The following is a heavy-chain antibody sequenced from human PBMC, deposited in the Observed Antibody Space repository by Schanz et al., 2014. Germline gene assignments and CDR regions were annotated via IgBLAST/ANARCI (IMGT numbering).Heavy chain of an antibody. D-gene: IGHD6-19*01. CDR1: GYSISRSNW. Sequence: QVQLQESGPGLVKPSDTLSLTCAVSGYSISRSNWWGWIRQPPGKGLEFIGYIYYSGNTYYNPSLKSRVTMSLDTSKNHFSLKLTSVTAADSALYFCARQGVGWATDAFYFNTWGQGTLVTVAS. CDR3: ARQGVGWATDAFYFNT. J-gene: IGHJ5*02. V-gene: IGHV4-28*01. CDR2: IYYSGNT.